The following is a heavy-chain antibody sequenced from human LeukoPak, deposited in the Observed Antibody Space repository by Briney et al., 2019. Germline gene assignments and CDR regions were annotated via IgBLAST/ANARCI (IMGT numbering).Heavy chain of an antibody. CDR2: IYYSGTT. D-gene: IGHD3-16*01. CDR1: GGSVSGSYY. Sequence: PSETLSLTCTVSGGSVSGSYYWGWIRRPPGKGLEWIGNIYYSGTTYYNPSLKSRVTISVDTSQTQFSLKLTSVTVADTAVYYCAREGRGLGESFDSWGQGTLVTVSS. CDR3: AREGRGLGESFDS. V-gene: IGHV4-39*07. J-gene: IGHJ4*02.